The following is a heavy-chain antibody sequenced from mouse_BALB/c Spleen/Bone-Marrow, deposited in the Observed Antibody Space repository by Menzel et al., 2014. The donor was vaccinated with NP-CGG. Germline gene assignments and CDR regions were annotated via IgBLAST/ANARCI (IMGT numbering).Heavy chain of an antibody. D-gene: IGHD1-1*01. V-gene: IGHV2-9*02. CDR3: ARGLLRYFAMDY. CDR1: GFSLTSYG. Sequence: QVQLKQSGPGLVSPSQSLSIPCTVPGFSLTSYGVHWVRQPPGKGLEWLGVIWAGGSTNYNSALMSRLSISKDNSKSQVFLKMNSLQTDDTAMYYCARGLLRYFAMDYWGQGTSVTVSS. CDR2: IWAGGST. J-gene: IGHJ4*01.